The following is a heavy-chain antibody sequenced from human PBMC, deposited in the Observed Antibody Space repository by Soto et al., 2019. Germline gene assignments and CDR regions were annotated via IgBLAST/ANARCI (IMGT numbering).Heavy chain of an antibody. D-gene: IGHD4-17*01. J-gene: IGHJ4*02. Sequence: SVAWVSIVTGGCCRSLIRQHQGKGLEWIGNIYYSGRTYYNPSLKSRVILSVDTSKNHFSLNLRSLAAAASAMYYCASVIGDYSGYDFDYRAQGPLVTVSS. CDR1: WVSIVTGGCC. CDR3: ASVIGDYSGYDFDY. CDR2: IYYSGRT. V-gene: IGHV4-31*03.